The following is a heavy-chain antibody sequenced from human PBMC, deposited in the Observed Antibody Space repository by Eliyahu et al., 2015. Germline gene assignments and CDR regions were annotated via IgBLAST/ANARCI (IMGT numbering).Heavy chain of an antibody. V-gene: IGHV2-70*04. CDR2: IDWDDDK. CDR1: GFSXSTSGMR. CDR3: ARLSGDYGKNYFDY. Sequence: QVTLKEPGPALVKPTQTLTLXCTFXGFSXSTSGMRVSWIRQPPGKALEWLARIDWDDDKFYSTSLKTRLTISKDTSKNQVVLTMTNMDPVDTATYYCARLSGDYGKNYFDYWGQGTLVTVSS. J-gene: IGHJ4*02. D-gene: IGHD4-17*01.